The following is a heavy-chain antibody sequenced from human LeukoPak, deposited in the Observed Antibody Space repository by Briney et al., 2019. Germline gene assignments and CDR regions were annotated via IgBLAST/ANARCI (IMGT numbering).Heavy chain of an antibody. CDR2: ISGSGGST. CDR1: GFTFSSYA. Sequence: GGSLRLSCAASGFTFSSYAMSWVRQAPGKGLEWVSAISGSGGSTYYADSVKGRFTISRDNSKNTLYLQMNSLRAEDTAVHYCAKDGGMTTVTTFDYWGQGTLVTVSS. CDR3: AKDGGMTTVTTFDY. V-gene: IGHV3-23*01. D-gene: IGHD4-17*01. J-gene: IGHJ4*02.